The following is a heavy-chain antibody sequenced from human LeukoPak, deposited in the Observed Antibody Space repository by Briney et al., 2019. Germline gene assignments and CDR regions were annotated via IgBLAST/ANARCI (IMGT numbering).Heavy chain of an antibody. Sequence: PGGSLRLSCAASGFTFSSYAMSWVRQAPGKGLEWVSAISGSGGSTYYADSVKGRFTISRDNSKNTLYLQMNSLRAEDTAVYYCAKVGLGYCSSTSCYERFTSAYYFDYWGQGTLVTVSS. J-gene: IGHJ4*02. V-gene: IGHV3-23*01. D-gene: IGHD2-2*01. CDR1: GFTFSSYA. CDR2: ISGSGGST. CDR3: AKVGLGYCSSTSCYERFTSAYYFDY.